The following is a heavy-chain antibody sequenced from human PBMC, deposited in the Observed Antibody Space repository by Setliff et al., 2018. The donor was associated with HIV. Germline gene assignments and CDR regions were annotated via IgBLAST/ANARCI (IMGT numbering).Heavy chain of an antibody. CDR1: GTSMGSYY. Sequence: SETLSLTCSVSGTSMGSYYWTWIRQSPGRGLEWIGHVSSSGSTNYNPSLESRLIISIDTSKSQISLTLTSLTTADTAVYYCARSSYYYGSGLDSWGQGTLVTVSS. J-gene: IGHJ5*02. V-gene: IGHV4-59*01. D-gene: IGHD3-10*01. CDR3: ARSSYYYGSGLDS. CDR2: VSSSGST.